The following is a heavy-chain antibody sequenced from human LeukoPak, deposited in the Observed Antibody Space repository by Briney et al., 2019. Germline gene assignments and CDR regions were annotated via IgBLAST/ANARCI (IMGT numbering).Heavy chain of an antibody. CDR3: ARESTGNFNY. CDR1: GGSISSVIYY. Sequence: ASETLSLTCTASGGSISSVIYYWSWIRQPAGKGLEWIGRIYTSGSTNYNPSLKSRVTISVDTSKNQFSLKLSSVTAADTAVYYCARESTGNFNYWGQGTLVTVSS. J-gene: IGHJ4*02. V-gene: IGHV4-61*02. D-gene: IGHD1-7*01. CDR2: IYTSGST.